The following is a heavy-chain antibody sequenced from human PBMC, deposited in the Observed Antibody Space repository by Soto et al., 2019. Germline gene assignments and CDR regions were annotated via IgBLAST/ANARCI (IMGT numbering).Heavy chain of an antibody. V-gene: IGHV3-48*02. Sequence: EVQLLGSGGGLVQPGGSLRLSCAASGFTFSIYSMNWVRQAPGKGLEWVSGISSSSSTIYYAGSVKGRFTISRDNPKNSLYLHMNSLRDADTAVYYCARGGVFGLAAFDIWGQGTMVTVSS. CDR2: ISSSSSTI. CDR1: GFTFSIYS. CDR3: ARGGVFGLAAFDI. D-gene: IGHD3-3*01. J-gene: IGHJ3*02.